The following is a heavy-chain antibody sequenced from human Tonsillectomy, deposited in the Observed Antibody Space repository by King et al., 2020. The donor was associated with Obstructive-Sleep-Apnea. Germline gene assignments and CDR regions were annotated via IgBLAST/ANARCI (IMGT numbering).Heavy chain of an antibody. J-gene: IGHJ4*02. CDR1: GFTFDDYA. Sequence: VQLVESGGGLVQPGRSLRLSCAASGFTFDDYAMHWVRQAPGKGLEWVSGISWNSGSICYADSVKGRFTISRDNAKNSLYLQMNSLRAEDTALYYCAKFGRTYHQVSSAYYYFDYWGQGTLVTVSS. V-gene: IGHV3-9*01. CDR3: AKFGRTYHQVSSAYYYFDY. D-gene: IGHD3-22*01. CDR2: ISWNSGSI.